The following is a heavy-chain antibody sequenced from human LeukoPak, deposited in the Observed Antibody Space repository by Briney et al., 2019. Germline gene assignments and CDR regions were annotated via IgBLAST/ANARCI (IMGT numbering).Heavy chain of an antibody. CDR3: ASSPYGDQLDY. D-gene: IGHD4-17*01. CDR2: IYYSGST. V-gene: IGHV4-30-4*01. CDR1: GGSISSGDYY. Sequence: SETLSLTCTVSGGSISSGDYYWSWIRQPPGKGLEWIGYIYYSGSTYCNPSLKSRVTISVDTSKNQFSLKLSSVTAADTAVYYCASSPYGDQLDYWGQGTLVTVSS. J-gene: IGHJ4*02.